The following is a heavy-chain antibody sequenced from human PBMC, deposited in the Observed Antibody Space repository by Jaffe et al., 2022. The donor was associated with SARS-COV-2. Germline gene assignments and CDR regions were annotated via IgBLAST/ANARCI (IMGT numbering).Heavy chain of an antibody. J-gene: IGHJ5*02. Sequence: QVQLVESGGGVVQPGRSLRLSCAASGFTFSSYGMHWVRQAPGKGLEWVAVISYDGSNKYYADSVKGRFTISRDNSKNTLYLQMNSLRAEDTAVYYCAKDTCSGGSCYFSPWGQGTLVTVSS. CDR1: GFTFSSYG. D-gene: IGHD2-15*01. CDR3: AKDTCSGGSCYFSP. CDR2: ISYDGSNK. V-gene: IGHV3-30*18.